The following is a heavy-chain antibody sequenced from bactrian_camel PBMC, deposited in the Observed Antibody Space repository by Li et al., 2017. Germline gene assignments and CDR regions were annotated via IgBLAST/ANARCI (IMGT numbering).Heavy chain of an antibody. CDR1: AFPVDEPD. D-gene: IGHD7*01. CDR2: IYLRSGST. CDR3: AADRNTCTTASGRTLQPKAARYKM. Sequence: HVQLVESGGGSVQAGGSLRLSCTRSAFPVDEPDMVDAGWFRQAPGKEREGVAAIYLRSGSTYYGDSVKGRFTISKDTAKNTLYLQMDSLTPEDTAMYYCAADRNTCTTASGRTLQPKAARYKMWGQGTQVTVS. V-gene: IGHV3S61*01. J-gene: IGHJ4*01.